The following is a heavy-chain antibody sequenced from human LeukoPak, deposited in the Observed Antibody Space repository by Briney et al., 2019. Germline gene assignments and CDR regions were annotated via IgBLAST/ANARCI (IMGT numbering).Heavy chain of an antibody. J-gene: IGHJ4*02. V-gene: IGHV1-18*01. CDR2: ISAYNGNT. CDR1: GYTFTSYG. CDR3: ARGRWGSGWTSRLYFDY. Sequence: ASVKVSCKASGYTFTSYGISWVRQAPGQELEWMGWISAYNGNTNYAQKLQGRVTMTTDTSTSTAYMELRSLRSDDTAVYYCARGRWGSGWTSRLYFDYWGQGTLVTVSS. D-gene: IGHD6-19*01.